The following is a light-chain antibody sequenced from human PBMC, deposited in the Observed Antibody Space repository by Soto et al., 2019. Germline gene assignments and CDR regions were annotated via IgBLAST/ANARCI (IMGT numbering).Light chain of an antibody. CDR3: QSYDSSLSGLGVV. Sequence: QSVLTQPPSVSGAPGQRVTISCTGSSSNIGAGYDVHWYQQLPGTAPKLLIYGNSNRPSGVPDRFSGSKSGTSASLAITGLQADDEADYYCQSYDSSLSGLGVVFGGGTKLTVL. V-gene: IGLV1-40*01. CDR2: GNS. J-gene: IGLJ2*01. CDR1: SSNIGAGYD.